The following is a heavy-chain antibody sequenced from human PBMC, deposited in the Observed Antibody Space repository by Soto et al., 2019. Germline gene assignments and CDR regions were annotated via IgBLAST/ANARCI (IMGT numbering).Heavy chain of an antibody. V-gene: IGHV3-23*01. Sequence: GGSLRLSCAASGLTFSSYAMSWVRQAPGKGLEWVSAISGSGGSTYYADSVKGRLTISRDNSKNTLYLQMNSLRAEDTAVYYCAKDRNWNYYFDYWGQGNLVTVSS. CDR1: GLTFSSYA. CDR3: AKDRNWNYYFDY. D-gene: IGHD1-7*01. J-gene: IGHJ4*02. CDR2: ISGSGGST.